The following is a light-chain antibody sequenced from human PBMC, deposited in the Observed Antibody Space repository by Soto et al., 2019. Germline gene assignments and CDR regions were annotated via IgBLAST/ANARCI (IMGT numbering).Light chain of an antibody. CDR2: GPS. CDR1: QSVAKNY. Sequence: EIVLTQSPGTLSLSPGERATLSCRASQSVAKNYLAWYQQEPGQAPRLLIYGPSSRATGIPDRFSGSGSGTDFTITISSLEPEDFAVYYCHQYASSPQTFGQGTKVEIK. CDR3: HQYASSPQT. J-gene: IGKJ1*01. V-gene: IGKV3-20*01.